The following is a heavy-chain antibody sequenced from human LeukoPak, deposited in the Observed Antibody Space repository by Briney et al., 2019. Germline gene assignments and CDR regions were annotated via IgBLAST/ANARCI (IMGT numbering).Heavy chain of an antibody. CDR2: ISYDGSNK. CDR3: AKDWEYISGPLGY. D-gene: IGHD3-22*01. Sequence: GRSLRLSCAASGFTFSSYGMHWVRQAPGKGLEWVAVISYDGSNKYYADSVKGRFTISRDNSKNTLYLQMNSLRAEDTAVYYCAKDWEYISGPLGYWGQGTLVTVSS. V-gene: IGHV3-30*18. CDR1: GFTFSSYG. J-gene: IGHJ4*02.